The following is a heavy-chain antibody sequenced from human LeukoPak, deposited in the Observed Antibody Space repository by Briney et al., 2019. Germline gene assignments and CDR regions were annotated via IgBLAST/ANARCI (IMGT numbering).Heavy chain of an antibody. CDR1: GGSISSYY. V-gene: IGHV4-59*08. CDR3: ARSGGSGSYYLY. Sequence: ETLSLTCTVSGGSISSYYWSWIRQPPGKGLEWIGYIYYSGSTNYNPSLKSRVTISVDTSKNQFSLKLSSVTAADTAVYYCARSGGSGSYYLYWGQGTLVTVSS. J-gene: IGHJ4*02. CDR2: IYYSGST. D-gene: IGHD3-10*01.